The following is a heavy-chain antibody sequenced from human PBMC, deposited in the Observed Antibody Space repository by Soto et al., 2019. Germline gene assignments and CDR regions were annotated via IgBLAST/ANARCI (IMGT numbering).Heavy chain of an antibody. J-gene: IGHJ1*01. D-gene: IGHD6-19*01. CDR3: ARDPSIGVAGTVSAYFQH. CDR1: GFTFSSYA. V-gene: IGHV3-30-3*01. CDR2: ISYDGSNK. Sequence: GGSLRLSCAASGFTFSSYAIHWVRPAPGKGLEWVAVISYDGSNKYYADSVKGRFTISRDNSKNTLYLQMNSLRAEDTAVYYCARDPSIGVAGTVSAYFQHWGQGTLVTVSS.